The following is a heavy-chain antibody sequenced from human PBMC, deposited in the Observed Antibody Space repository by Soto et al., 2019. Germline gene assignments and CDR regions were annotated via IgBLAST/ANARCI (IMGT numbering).Heavy chain of an antibody. CDR1: GFRFSTFG. Sequence: GGSLRLSCAAPGFRFSTFGIHWVRQAPGKGLEWVAVISYDGSNKYYADSVKGRFTISRDNFKNTVYLQVNSLRTEDTGVYYCARESLTGNRPCDTWGQGTLVTVSS. CDR2: ISYDGSNK. V-gene: IGHV3-30-3*01. J-gene: IGHJ5*02. CDR3: ARESLTGNRPCDT. D-gene: IGHD3-9*01.